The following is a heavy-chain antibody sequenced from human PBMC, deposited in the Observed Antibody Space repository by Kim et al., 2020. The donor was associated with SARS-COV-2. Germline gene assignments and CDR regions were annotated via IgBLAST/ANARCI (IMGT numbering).Heavy chain of an antibody. V-gene: IGHV3-23*01. J-gene: IGHJ4*02. D-gene: IGHD6-19*01. CDR3: AKEAGGSGWYTIDY. Sequence: AGSGGGRLTISRDNSENMVYLQMSSLRAEDTAVYYCAKEAGGSGWYTIDYWGQGSLVTVSS.